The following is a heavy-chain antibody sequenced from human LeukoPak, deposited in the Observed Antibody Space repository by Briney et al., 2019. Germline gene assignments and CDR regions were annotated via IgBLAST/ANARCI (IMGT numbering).Heavy chain of an antibody. J-gene: IGHJ3*02. CDR2: ISDYIGDT. CDR1: GYTFNTYA. V-gene: IGHV1-18*01. D-gene: IGHD4-17*01. Sequence: ASVKVSCKASGYTFNTYAISWVRQAPGQGLEWMGWISDYIGDTNYAQNFQGRVTMTTDISTSTAYMELRSLRSDDTAVYYCARRHHYGDSPGDAFDIWGQGTMVTVSS. CDR3: ARRHHYGDSPGDAFDI.